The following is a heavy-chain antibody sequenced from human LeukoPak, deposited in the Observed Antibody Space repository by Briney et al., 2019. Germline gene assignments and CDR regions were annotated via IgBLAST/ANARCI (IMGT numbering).Heavy chain of an antibody. D-gene: IGHD3-10*01. CDR3: ARGPYYYGSGSYYSH. J-gene: IGHJ4*02. V-gene: IGHV4-34*01. CDR2: INHSGST. CDR1: GGSFSGYY. Sequence: SETLSLTCAVYGGSFSGYYWSWLRQPPGKGLEWLGEINHSGSTNYNPSLKSRVTISVDTSKNQFSLKLSSVTAADTAVYYCARGPYYYGSGSYYSHWGQGTLVTVSS.